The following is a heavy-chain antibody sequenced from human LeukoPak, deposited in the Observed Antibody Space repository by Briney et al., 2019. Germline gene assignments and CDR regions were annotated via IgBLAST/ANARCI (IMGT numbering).Heavy chain of an antibody. CDR1: GGSISSSNW. CDR2: IYHSGST. J-gene: IGHJ4*02. CDR3: AKEGDSLGYYGGSYY. V-gene: IGHV4-4*02. Sequence: SETLSLTCAVSGGSISSSNWWSWVRQPPGRGLEWIGEIYHSGSTNYNPSLKSRVTISVDKSKNQFSLNLSSVTAADTAVYYCAKEGDSLGYYGGSYYWGQGTLVTVSS. D-gene: IGHD3-3*01.